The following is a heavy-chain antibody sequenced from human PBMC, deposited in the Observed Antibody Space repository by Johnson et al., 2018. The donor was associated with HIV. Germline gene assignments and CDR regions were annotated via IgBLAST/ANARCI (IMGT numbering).Heavy chain of an antibody. Sequence: QVQLVESGGGVVQTGRSLRLSCAASGFSLSDYAIHWVRQAPVKGLEWVGVMSYDGSKENYADSVKGRFTISRDNSKNTVYLQMNSLRPEDTAVYYCARDGRDMVTRGSFDVWGQGTVVTVSS. V-gene: IGHV3-30*14. J-gene: IGHJ3*01. CDR1: GFSLSDYA. CDR2: MSYDGSKE. CDR3: ARDGRDMVTRGSFDV. D-gene: IGHD5-18*01.